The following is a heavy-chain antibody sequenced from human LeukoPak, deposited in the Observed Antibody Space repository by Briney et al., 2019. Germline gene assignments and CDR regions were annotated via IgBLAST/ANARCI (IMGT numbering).Heavy chain of an antibody. D-gene: IGHD3-3*01. CDR1: GGTFSSYA. V-gene: IGHV1-69*05. CDR3: ASTFGVVYYYMDV. J-gene: IGHJ6*03. Sequence: GASVKVSCKASGGTFSSYAISWVRQAPGQGLEWMGGIIPIFGTANYAQKFQGRVAITTDESTSTAYMELSSLRSEDTAVYYCASTFGVVYYYMDVWGKGTTVTVSS. CDR2: IIPIFGTA.